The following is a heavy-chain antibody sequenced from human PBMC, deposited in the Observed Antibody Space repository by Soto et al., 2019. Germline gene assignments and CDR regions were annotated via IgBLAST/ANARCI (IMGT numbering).Heavy chain of an antibody. CDR2: ISYDGSNK. V-gene: IGHV3-30*18. Sequence: QVQLVESGGGVVQPGRSLRLSCAASGFTFSSYGMHWVRQAPGKGLEWVAVISYDGSNKYYADSVKGRFTISRENSKNTLYLQMNSMRAEDTAVYYCAKETVSYGLYYGMDVWGQGTTVTVSS. D-gene: IGHD5-18*01. J-gene: IGHJ6*02. CDR3: AKETVSYGLYYGMDV. CDR1: GFTFSSYG.